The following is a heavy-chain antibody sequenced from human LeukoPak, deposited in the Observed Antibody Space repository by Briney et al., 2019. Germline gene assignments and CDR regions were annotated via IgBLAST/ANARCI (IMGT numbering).Heavy chain of an antibody. D-gene: IGHD3-22*01. CDR1: GFTFSSSW. CDR3: ARGMFDNSGTYYYFYYALGV. Sequence: GGSLRLSCAASGFTFSSSWVIWVRQAPGKGLEWVANIKADGSEKHYVDSAKGRFSISRDNAKNSLYLQMNSLRAEDTAVYYCARGMFDNSGTYYYFYYALGVWGQGTTVTVSS. CDR2: IKADGSEK. J-gene: IGHJ6*02. V-gene: IGHV3-7*01.